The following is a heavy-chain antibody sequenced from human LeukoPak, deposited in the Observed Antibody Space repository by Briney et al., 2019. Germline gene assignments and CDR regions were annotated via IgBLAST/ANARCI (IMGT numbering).Heavy chain of an antibody. V-gene: IGHV3-48*03. D-gene: IGHD5-24*01. J-gene: IGHJ4*02. CDR2: IRADGTTK. Sequence: GGSLRLSSVGSGLSVRDFEMNWVRQAPGKGLEWVAHIRADGTTKWYADSVRGRFNIARDNARNSLFLQMNSLRAEDTATYYCSRRFRDWGQGILVTVSS. CDR1: GLSVRDFE. CDR3: SRRFRD.